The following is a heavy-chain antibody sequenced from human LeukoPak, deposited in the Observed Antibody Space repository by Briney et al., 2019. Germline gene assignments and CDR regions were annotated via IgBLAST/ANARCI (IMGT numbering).Heavy chain of an antibody. V-gene: IGHV3-23*01. CDR2: ISGSGGST. Sequence: GGSLRLSCAASGFTFSSYAMSWVRQAPGKGLEWVSAISGSGGSTYYADSVKGRFTISRDNSKNTLYLQMNSLRAEDTAVYYCAKDSGYGGNHAGGDYFDYWGQGTLVTVSS. D-gene: IGHD4-23*01. CDR3: AKDSGYGGNHAGGDYFDY. CDR1: GFTFSSYA. J-gene: IGHJ4*02.